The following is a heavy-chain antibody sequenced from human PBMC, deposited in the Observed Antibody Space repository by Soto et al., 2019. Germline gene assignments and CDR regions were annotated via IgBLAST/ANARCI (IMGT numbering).Heavy chain of an antibody. CDR3: ARSDGAAAGTDYFDY. CDR2: ISSSSSYI. J-gene: IGHJ4*02. CDR1: GFTFSSYS. Sequence: PGGSLRLSCAASGFTFSSYSMNWVRQAPGKGLEWVSSISSSSSYIYYADSVKGRFTTSRDNAKNSLYLQMNSLRAEDTAVYYCARSDGAAAGTDYFDYWGQGTLVTVSS. D-gene: IGHD6-13*01. V-gene: IGHV3-21*01.